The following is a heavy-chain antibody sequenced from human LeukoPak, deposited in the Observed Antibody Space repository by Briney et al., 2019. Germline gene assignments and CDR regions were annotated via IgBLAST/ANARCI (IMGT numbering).Heavy chain of an antibody. D-gene: IGHD3-3*01. V-gene: IGHV4-34*01. CDR3: ARGYPNDFWSGRNNWFDP. J-gene: IGHJ5*02. CDR1: GGSFSGYY. Sequence: PSETLSLTCAVYGGSFSGYYWSWIRQPPGKGLEWIGEINHSGSTNYNPSLKSRVTISVDTSKNQFSLKLSSVTAADTAVYYCARGYPNDFWSGRNNWFDPWGQGTLVTVSS. CDR2: INHSGST.